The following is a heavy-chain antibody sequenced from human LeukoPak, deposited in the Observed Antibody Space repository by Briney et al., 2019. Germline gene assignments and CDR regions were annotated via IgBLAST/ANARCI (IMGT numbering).Heavy chain of an antibody. Sequence: SETLSLTCTVSGGSISSSSHYWGWIRQPPGKGLEWIGSMYYRGSTYHNPSLKSRVTISVDTSKNQFSLKLSSVTAADTAVYYCARRARAAGDYWGQGTLVTVSS. J-gene: IGHJ4*02. CDR3: ARRARAAGDY. D-gene: IGHD2-15*01. V-gene: IGHV4-39*07. CDR2: MYYRGST. CDR1: GGSISSSSHY.